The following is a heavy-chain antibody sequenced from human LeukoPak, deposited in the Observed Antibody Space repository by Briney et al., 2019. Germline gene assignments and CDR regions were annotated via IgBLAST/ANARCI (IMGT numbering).Heavy chain of an antibody. CDR1: GGTFISYA. Sequence: VASVKVSCTASGGTFISYAISWVRQAPGQGLEWMGGIIPIFGTANYAQKFQGRVTITADESTSTAYMELSSLRSEDTAVYYCARDVSSGWFPRSEYYFDYWGQGTLVTVSS. CDR3: ARDVSSGWFPRSEYYFDY. J-gene: IGHJ4*02. V-gene: IGHV1-69*13. CDR2: IIPIFGTA. D-gene: IGHD6-19*01.